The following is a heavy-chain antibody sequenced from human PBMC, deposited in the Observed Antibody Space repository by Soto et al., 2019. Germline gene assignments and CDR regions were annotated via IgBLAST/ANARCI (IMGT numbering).Heavy chain of an antibody. D-gene: IGHD3-22*01. CDR2: ISGSGGST. Sequence: PGGSLRLSCAASGFTFSSYAMSWVRQAPGKGLEWVSAISGSGGSTYYADSVKGRFTISRDNSKNTLYLQMNSLRAEDTAVYYCAKAAFKYYYDSSGFNWFDPWGQGTLVTVS. CDR1: GFTFSSYA. V-gene: IGHV3-23*01. CDR3: AKAAFKYYYDSSGFNWFDP. J-gene: IGHJ5*02.